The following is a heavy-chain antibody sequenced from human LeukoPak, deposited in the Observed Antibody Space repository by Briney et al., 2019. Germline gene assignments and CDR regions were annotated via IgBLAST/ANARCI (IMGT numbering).Heavy chain of an antibody. D-gene: IGHD3-10*01. CDR2: ISSSSSYI. CDR1: GFTFSSYS. Sequence: GGSLRLSCAASGFTFSSYSMNWVRQAPGKGLEWVSSISSSSSYIYYADSVKGRFTISRDNAKNSLYLQMNSLRAEDTAVYYCARADYGSGSYYNVCYDYWGQGTLATVSS. V-gene: IGHV3-21*01. CDR3: ARADYGSGSYYNVCYDY. J-gene: IGHJ4*02.